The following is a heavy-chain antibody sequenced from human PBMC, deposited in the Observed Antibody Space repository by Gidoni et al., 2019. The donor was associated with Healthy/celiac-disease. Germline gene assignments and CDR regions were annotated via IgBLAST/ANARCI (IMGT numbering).Heavy chain of an antibody. CDR1: GFPFITCG. CDR2: ISYDGSNK. CDR3: AKGSRGYCSGGSCYSPDY. D-gene: IGHD2-15*01. J-gene: IGHJ4*02. V-gene: IGHV3-30*18. Sequence: QVQLLDSGGGVVQPGRSLSPPFAAPGFPFITCGMPWVRQAPGKGLEWVAVISYDGSNKYYADSVKGRFTISRDKSKNTLYLQMNSLRAEDTAVYYCAKGSRGYCSGGSCYSPDYWGQGTLVTVSS.